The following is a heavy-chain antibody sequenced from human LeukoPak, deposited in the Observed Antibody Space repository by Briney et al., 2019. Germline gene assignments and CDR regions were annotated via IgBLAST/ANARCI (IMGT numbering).Heavy chain of an antibody. CDR2: IRYDGSNK. Sequence: GGSLRLSCAASGFTFSSYGMHWVRQAPGKGLEWVAFIRYDGSNKYYADSVKGRFTISRDNSKNTLYLQMNSLRAEDTAVYYCAKDLLSGSYPSYYYYMDVWGKGTTVTVSS. J-gene: IGHJ6*03. V-gene: IGHV3-30*02. CDR3: AKDLLSGSYPSYYYYMDV. D-gene: IGHD1-26*01. CDR1: GFTFSSYG.